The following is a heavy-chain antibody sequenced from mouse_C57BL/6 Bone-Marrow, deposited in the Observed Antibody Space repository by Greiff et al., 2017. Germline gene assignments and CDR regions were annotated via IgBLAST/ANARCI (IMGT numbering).Heavy chain of an antibody. V-gene: IGHV2-5*01. CDR1: GFSLTCYG. D-gene: IGHD2-1*01. J-gene: IGHJ1*03. CDR3: AKEGYYGNLYWYFDV. Sequence: VQLQQSGPGLVQPSQSLFLTCPVSGFSLTCYGVHRVCQSPGKGLDWLGGIWGGGSTDYNAAFMSRLSITKDNSKSQVFFKMNSLQADDTAIYYCAKEGYYGNLYWYFDVWGTGTTVTVSS. CDR2: IWGGGST.